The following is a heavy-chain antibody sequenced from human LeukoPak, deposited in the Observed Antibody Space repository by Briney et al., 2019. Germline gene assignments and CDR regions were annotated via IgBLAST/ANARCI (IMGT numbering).Heavy chain of an antibody. V-gene: IGHV4-59*01. Sequence: ASETLSLTCTVSGISISSYYWSWIRQPPGKGLEWIPYAYESGTTNYNPSLRSRVTISLDTSKSQFSLKLNSVTAADTAVYYCVGLTRESAPRGNRDFWSGYVDYWGQGILVTVSS. CDR2: AYESGTT. CDR1: GISISSYY. J-gene: IGHJ4*02. CDR3: VGLTRESAPRGNRDFWSGYVDY. D-gene: IGHD3-3*01.